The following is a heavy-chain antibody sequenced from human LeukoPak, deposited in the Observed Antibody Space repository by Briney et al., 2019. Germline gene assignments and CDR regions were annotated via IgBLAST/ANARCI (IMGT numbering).Heavy chain of an antibody. J-gene: IGHJ4*02. CDR2: INSGGSGT. CDR3: ATSLGPLTEY. V-gene: IGHV3-74*01. D-gene: IGHD7-27*01. Sequence: XXRHTPXXXXVWVSRINSGGSGTSYAASVEGRFTISRDNAKNTLYLQMNSLRAEDTAVYYCATSLGPLTEYWGQGTLVTVSS.